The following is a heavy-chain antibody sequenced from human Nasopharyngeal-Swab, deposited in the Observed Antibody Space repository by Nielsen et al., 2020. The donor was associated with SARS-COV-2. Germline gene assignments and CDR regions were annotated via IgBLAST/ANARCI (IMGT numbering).Heavy chain of an antibody. CDR2: IYYSGST. D-gene: IGHD6-25*01. J-gene: IGHJ4*02. CDR3: ARHGTRVAAAGMDY. Sequence: RQAPGKGLEWIGSIYYSGSTYYNPSLKSRVTISVDTSKNQISLKLSSVTAADTAVYYCARHGTRVAAAGMDYWGQGTLVTVSS. V-gene: IGHV4-39*01.